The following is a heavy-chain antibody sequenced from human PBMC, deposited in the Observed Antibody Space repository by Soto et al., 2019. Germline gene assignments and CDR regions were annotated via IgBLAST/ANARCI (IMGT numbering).Heavy chain of an antibody. V-gene: IGHV3-33*01. CDR3: ARDKMLWRNYYGMNV. D-gene: IGHD3-16*01. CDR1: GFTFSSYG. J-gene: IGHJ6*02. CDR2: IWYDGSNK. Sequence: PVGSLRLSFVASGFTFSSYGMHRVRQAPGKGLEWVAVIWYDGSNKYYAYSVKGRFTISRNNSKNTLYLQMNSLRAEVTAVYYCARDKMLWRNYYGMNVWGQGT.